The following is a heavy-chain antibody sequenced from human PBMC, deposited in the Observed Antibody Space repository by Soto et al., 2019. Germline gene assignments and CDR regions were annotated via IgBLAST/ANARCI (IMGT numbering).Heavy chain of an antibody. Sequence: QVRLVQSGAEVKPPGSSVKVSCKASGGTFSNYSISWVRQAPGQGLEWMGGIIPISGTVKYAQKFQGRVTITADKFTSTAYMGLSSLRSEDTAVYYCARGAGKMVRGVNLYSYYAMDVWGQGTMVTVSS. J-gene: IGHJ6*02. CDR3: ARGAGKMVRGVNLYSYYAMDV. CDR1: GGTFSNYS. V-gene: IGHV1-69*06. D-gene: IGHD3-10*01. CDR2: IIPISGTV.